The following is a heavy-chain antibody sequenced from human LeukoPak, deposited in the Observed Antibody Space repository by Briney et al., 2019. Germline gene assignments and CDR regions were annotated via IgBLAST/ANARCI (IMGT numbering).Heavy chain of an antibody. CDR1: GFTFSSYS. D-gene: IGHD1-26*01. Sequence: GGSLRLSCAASGFTFSSYSMNWVRQAPGKGLEWVSSISSSSSYIYYPDSVKGRFTISRDNAKNSLYLQMNSLRAEDTAVYYCARDSEGAKGPEDYYYMDVWGKGTTVTVSS. CDR2: ISSSSSYI. V-gene: IGHV3-21*01. J-gene: IGHJ6*03. CDR3: ARDSEGAKGPEDYYYMDV.